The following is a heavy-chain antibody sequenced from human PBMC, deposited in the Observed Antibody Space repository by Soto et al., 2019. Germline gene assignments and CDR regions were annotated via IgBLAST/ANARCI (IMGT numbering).Heavy chain of an antibody. CDR2: IYYNGNT. CDR3: TRLSTYYYDSSGYEIDY. V-gene: IGHV4-59*11. CDR1: GGSISNHY. Sequence: SETLSLTCTVSGGSISNHYWSWIRQPPGKGLEWIGYIYYNGNTNYNPPLKSRVTMSVDTSKNQFSLKLSSVTAADTAVYYCTRLSTYYYDSSGYEIDYWGQGTLVTVSS. J-gene: IGHJ4*02. D-gene: IGHD3-22*01.